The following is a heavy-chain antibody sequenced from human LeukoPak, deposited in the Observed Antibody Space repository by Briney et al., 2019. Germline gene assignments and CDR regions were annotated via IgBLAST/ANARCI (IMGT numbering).Heavy chain of an antibody. D-gene: IGHD3-22*01. CDR2: FYPEDGET. Sequence: GASLKVSCKVSGYTLTELSMHWVRQTPGKGLEWMGGFYPEDGETIYAQKFQGRVTMTEDTSTDTAYMELSSLRSEDTAVYYCATDSSTFGGDYDSSGYYFFDYWGQGTLVTVSS. J-gene: IGHJ4*02. CDR1: GYTLTELS. V-gene: IGHV1-24*01. CDR3: ATDSSTFGGDYDSSGYYFFDY.